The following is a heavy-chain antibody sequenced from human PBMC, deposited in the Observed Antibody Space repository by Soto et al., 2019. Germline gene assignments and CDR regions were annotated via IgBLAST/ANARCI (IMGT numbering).Heavy chain of an antibody. Sequence: SETLSLTCTVSGGSISNYYWSWIRQPPGNELEWIAYIYYNGVTNYNPSLKSRVTISVDTSKNQFSLTLTSVTAADTAVYYCARGRRYYYDNTGPFYFEHWGQGTLATVSS. CDR3: ARGRRYYYDNTGPFYFEH. CDR2: IYYNGVT. V-gene: IGHV4-59*01. CDR1: GGSISNYY. D-gene: IGHD3-22*01. J-gene: IGHJ4*02.